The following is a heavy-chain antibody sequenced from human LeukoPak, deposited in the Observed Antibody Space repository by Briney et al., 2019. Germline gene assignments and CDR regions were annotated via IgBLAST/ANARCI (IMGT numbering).Heavy chain of an antibody. Sequence: SQTLSLNCAVSGGSISSGGYSWRWIRQPPGKGLEWIGYIYHSGSTYYNPSLKSRVTITVERSKNQFSLKLSSVTAADTAVYYCARANCGCDCYGYYYGMYVWGQGTTVTFSS. CDR2: IYHSGST. J-gene: IGHJ6*02. CDR3: ARANCGCDCYGYYYGMYV. V-gene: IGHV4-30-2*01. CDR1: GGSISSGGYS. D-gene: IGHD2-21*02.